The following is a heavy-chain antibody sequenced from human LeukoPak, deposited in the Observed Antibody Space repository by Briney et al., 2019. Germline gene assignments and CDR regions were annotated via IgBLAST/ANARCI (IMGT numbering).Heavy chain of an antibody. CDR3: AKGSLIVVARYYFDY. CDR2: ISYDGSNK. CDR1: GFTFSSYG. V-gene: IGHV3-30*18. Sequence: GGSLRLSCAASGFTFSSYGMHWVRQAPGKGLEWVAVISYDGSNKYYADSVKGRFTISRDNSKNTLYLQMNSLRAEDTAVYYCAKGSLIVVARYYFDYWGQGTLVTVSS. D-gene: IGHD3-22*01. J-gene: IGHJ4*02.